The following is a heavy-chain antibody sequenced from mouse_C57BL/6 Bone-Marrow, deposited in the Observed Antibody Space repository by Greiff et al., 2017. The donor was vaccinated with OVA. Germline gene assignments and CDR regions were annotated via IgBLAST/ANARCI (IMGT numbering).Heavy chain of an antibody. CDR2: IDPETGGT. CDR1: GYTFTDYE. D-gene: IGHD1-3*01. J-gene: IGHJ4*01. V-gene: IGHV1-15*01. CDR3: TRKASSMDY. Sequence: VQLQQSGAELVRPGASVTLSCKASGYTFTDYEMHWVKQTPVHGLEWIGAIDPETGGTAYNQTFKGKAILTADKSSSPAYMELRSLTSEDSAVYYCTRKASSMDYWGQGTSGTVSS.